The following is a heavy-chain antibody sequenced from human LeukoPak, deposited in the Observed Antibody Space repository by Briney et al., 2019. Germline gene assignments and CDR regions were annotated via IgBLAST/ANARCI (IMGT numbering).Heavy chain of an antibody. CDR3: ASRLRERFDS. J-gene: IGHJ4*02. Sequence: GESLKISCKGSGYSFPNYWIGWVRQMPGKGLEWLGILYPGDSDTKYSPSFQGQVTISADKTISTAYLQWSSLKASDTAMYYCASRLRERFDSWGQGTLVTVSS. CDR2: LYPGDSDT. D-gene: IGHD5-12*01. CDR1: GYSFPNYW. V-gene: IGHV5-51*01.